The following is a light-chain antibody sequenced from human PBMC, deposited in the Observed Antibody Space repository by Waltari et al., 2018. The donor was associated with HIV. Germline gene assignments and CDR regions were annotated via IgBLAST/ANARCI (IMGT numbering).Light chain of an antibody. Sequence: EIMMTQSPATLSVSPGESATLSCRASQSVSTNLAWYQQKPGQAPRLLIDGASTRATGIPARFSGSGSGTEFTLTISSLQSEDFAVYYCQQYNNWPPYMYTFGQGTKLEIK. CDR3: QQYNNWPPYMYT. J-gene: IGKJ2*01. CDR2: GAS. V-gene: IGKV3-15*01. CDR1: QSVSTN.